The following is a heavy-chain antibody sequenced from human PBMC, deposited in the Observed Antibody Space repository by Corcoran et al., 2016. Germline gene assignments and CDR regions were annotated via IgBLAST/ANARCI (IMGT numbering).Heavy chain of an antibody. CDR1: GFTFSSYS. J-gene: IGHJ4*02. V-gene: IGHV3-21*01. CDR3: AGSPVPPYFDY. CDR2: ISSSSSNI. Sequence: EVQLVVSGGGLVKPGGSLRLSCAASGFTFSSYSMNWDRQAPGKGLEWVSSISSSSSNIYYADSVKGRFTISRDDVKNSLTLQMNSLRAEDTAVYYCAGSPVPPYFDYWGQGTLVTVSS.